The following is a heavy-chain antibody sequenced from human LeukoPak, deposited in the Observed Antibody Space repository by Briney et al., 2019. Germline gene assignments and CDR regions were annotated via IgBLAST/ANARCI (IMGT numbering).Heavy chain of an antibody. CDR1: GYSFTRYG. J-gene: IGHJ3*02. Sequence: ASVKVSCKASGYSFTRYGLSWVRQAPGQGLEWMGWISTYNGNTKYPEKFQGRVTMTTDTSTSTAYMELMTLRSDDTAIYHCARVGGGNAFDIWGQGTMVTVSS. CDR2: ISTYNGNT. CDR3: ARVGGGNAFDI. D-gene: IGHD1-26*01. V-gene: IGHV1-18*01.